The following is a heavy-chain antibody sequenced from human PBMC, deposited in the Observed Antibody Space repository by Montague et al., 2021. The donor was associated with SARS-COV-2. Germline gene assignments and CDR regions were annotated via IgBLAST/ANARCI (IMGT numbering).Heavy chain of an antibody. CDR3: AHTNATGAWPIDY. CDR2: LYWDDDK. D-gene: IGHD1-14*01. J-gene: IGHJ4*02. CDR1: GFSLSSTGVG. V-gene: IGHV2-5*02. Sequence: PALVKPTQTLTLTCAFSGFSLSSTGVGVGWLRQPPGKSLEWLTLLYWDDDKRYNPSLSSRLAITKDTSKNQAVLTLTNLNDADTATYYCAHTNATGAWPIDYWGQGTLVTVSS.